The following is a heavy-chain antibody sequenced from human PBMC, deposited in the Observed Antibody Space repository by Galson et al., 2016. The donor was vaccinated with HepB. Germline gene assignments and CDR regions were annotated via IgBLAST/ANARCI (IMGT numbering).Heavy chain of an antibody. J-gene: IGHJ4*02. CDR1: GYTFSTYS. CDR3: ARVGSGGYSYGYGLDY. D-gene: IGHD5-18*01. V-gene: IGHV1-3*01. CDR2: INAGTGNT. Sequence: QSGAEVKKPGASVKVSCKAAGYTFSTYSMHWVRQVSGQRLEWMGWINAGTGNTKYSPNFQGRITISNDISASTAYMELSSLKSEDTAVYYCARVGSGGYSYGYGLDYWGQGTLVTVSS.